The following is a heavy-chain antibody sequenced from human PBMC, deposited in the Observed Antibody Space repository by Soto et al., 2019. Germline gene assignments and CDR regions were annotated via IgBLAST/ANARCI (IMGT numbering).Heavy chain of an antibody. CDR1: GYTFTSYG. CDR2: ISAYNGNT. Sequence: ASVKVSCKASGYTFTSYGISWVRQAPGQGLEWMGWISAYNGNTNYAQKLQGRVTMTTDTSTSTAYMELRSLRSDDTAVYYCARDAADGCSSTSCYPEYNWFDSWGQGSLVTGSS. J-gene: IGHJ5*01. V-gene: IGHV1-18*01. D-gene: IGHD2-2*01. CDR3: ARDAADGCSSTSCYPEYNWFDS.